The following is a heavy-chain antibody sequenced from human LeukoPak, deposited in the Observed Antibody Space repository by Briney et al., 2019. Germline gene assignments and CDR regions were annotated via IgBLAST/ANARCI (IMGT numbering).Heavy chain of an antibody. CDR2: ISGRSDDE. Sequence: ASVKVSCKASGYTFTTYGISWVRQAPGHGLEWMGYISGRSDDENYADNFQGRLTMTTDTSTNTAYMELGSLTSDDTAVYYCARDWDGRTDCFDPWGQGTLVTVSS. CDR3: ARDWDGRTDCFDP. J-gene: IGHJ5*02. D-gene: IGHD1-26*01. CDR1: GYTFTTYG. V-gene: IGHV1-18*01.